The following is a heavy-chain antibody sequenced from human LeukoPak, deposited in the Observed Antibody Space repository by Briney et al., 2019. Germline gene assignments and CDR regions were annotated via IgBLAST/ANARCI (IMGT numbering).Heavy chain of an antibody. J-gene: IGHJ4*02. Sequence: GGSLRLSCAAPGLTFSSYWMHWVRQAPGKGLVWVSRINSDGSSTSYADSVKGRFTISRDNAKNTLYLQMNSLRAEDTAVYYCARGPWFGELLYWGQGTLVTVSS. CDR3: ARGPWFGELLY. CDR2: INSDGSST. CDR1: GLTFSSYW. D-gene: IGHD3-10*01. V-gene: IGHV3-74*01.